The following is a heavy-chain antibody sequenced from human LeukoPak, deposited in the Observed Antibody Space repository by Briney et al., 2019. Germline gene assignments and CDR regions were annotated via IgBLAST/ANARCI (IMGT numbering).Heavy chain of an antibody. CDR1: GGTFSSYA. Sequence: SVKVSCKASGGTFSSYAISWVRQAPGQGLEWMGRIIPILGIANYAQKFQGRVTITADKSTSTAYMELSSLRSEDTAVYYCARADSSGWSYYYGMDVWGQGTTVTVSS. CDR2: IIPILGIA. V-gene: IGHV1-69*04. CDR3: ARADSSGWSYYYGMDV. D-gene: IGHD6-19*01. J-gene: IGHJ6*02.